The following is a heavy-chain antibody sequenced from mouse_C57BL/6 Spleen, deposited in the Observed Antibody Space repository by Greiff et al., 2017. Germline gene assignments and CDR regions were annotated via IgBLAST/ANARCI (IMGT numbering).Heavy chain of an antibody. CDR3: ARRGDYYSNYVFDY. CDR1: GYAFSSYW. CDR2: IYPGDGDT. J-gene: IGHJ2*01. Sequence: QVQLQQSGAELVKPGASVKISCKASGYAFSSYWMNWVKQRPGTGLERIGQIYPGDGDTNYNGKFKGKATLTADKSSSTAYMQLSSLTSEDSAVYFCARRGDYYSNYVFDYWGQGTTLTVSS. D-gene: IGHD2-5*01. V-gene: IGHV1-80*01.